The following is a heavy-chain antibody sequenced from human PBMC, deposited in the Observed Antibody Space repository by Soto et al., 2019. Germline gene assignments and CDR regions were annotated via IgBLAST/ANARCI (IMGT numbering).Heavy chain of an antibody. CDR2: IYPGDSDT. CDR3: ARPTNNYYGSQRGDHWFDP. D-gene: IGHD3-10*01. J-gene: IGHJ5*02. Sequence: PGESLKISCKDSGYSFTSYWIGWVRQMPGRGLEWMGIIYPGDSDTRYSPSFQGRVTISATKSISTAYLQWSSLEASDTAIYYCARPTNNYYGSQRGDHWFDPWGQGTLVTVSS. CDR1: GYSFTSYW. V-gene: IGHV5-51*01.